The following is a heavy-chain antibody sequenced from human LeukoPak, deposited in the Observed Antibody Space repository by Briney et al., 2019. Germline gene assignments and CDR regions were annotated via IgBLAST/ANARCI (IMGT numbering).Heavy chain of an antibody. CDR1: GYSFTSYW. CDR2: IYPGDSDT. Sequence: GESLKISCKGSGYSFTSYWIGWVRQMPGKGLEWMGIIYPGDSDTRYSPSFQGQVTISADKSISTAYLQWSSLKASDTAMYCCARRYSSSWFTAYYFDYWGQGTLVTVSS. D-gene: IGHD6-13*01. CDR3: ARRYSSSWFTAYYFDY. V-gene: IGHV5-51*01. J-gene: IGHJ4*02.